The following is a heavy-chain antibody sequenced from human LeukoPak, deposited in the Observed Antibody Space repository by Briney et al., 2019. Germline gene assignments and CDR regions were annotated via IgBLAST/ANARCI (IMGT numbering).Heavy chain of an antibody. J-gene: IGHJ4*02. CDR2: FYTSESS. V-gene: IGHV4-4*07. D-gene: IGHD4-23*01. CDR1: GGSISSYY. Sequence: PSETLSLTCTVSGGSISSYYWSWIRQPAGKGLEWIGRFYTSESSNSNPSLKSRVTMSVDTSKNQFSLKLSSVTAADTAVYYCTRDRWLDFWGQGTLVTVSS. CDR3: TRDRWLDF.